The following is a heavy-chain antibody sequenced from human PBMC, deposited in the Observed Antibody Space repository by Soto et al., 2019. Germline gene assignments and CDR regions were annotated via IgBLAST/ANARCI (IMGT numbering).Heavy chain of an antibody. J-gene: IGHJ4*02. CDR3: ASCDTAMSYYFDF. V-gene: IGHV1-2*02. CDR1: GYTFTGYY. CDR2: INPNSGGT. D-gene: IGHD5-18*01. Sequence: ASVKVSCKASGYTFTGYYMHWVRQAPGQGLEWMGWINPNSGGTNYAQKFQGRVTMTRDTSISTAYMELSRLRSDDTAVYYCASCDTAMSYYFDFWGQGTLVTVSS.